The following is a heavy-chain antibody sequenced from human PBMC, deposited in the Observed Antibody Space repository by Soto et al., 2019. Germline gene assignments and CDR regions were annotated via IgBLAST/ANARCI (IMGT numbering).Heavy chain of an antibody. V-gene: IGHV3-23*01. CDR1: GFTFSSYA. CDR2: SSGSGGST. CDR3: AKGVTIFGVVTLAY. D-gene: IGHD3-3*01. J-gene: IGHJ4*02. Sequence: PGGSLRLSCAASGFTFSSYAMSWVRQAPGKGLEWVSASSGSGGSTYYADSVKGRFTISGDNSKNTLYLQMNSLRAEDTAVYYCAKGVTIFGVVTLAYWGQGTLVTVSS.